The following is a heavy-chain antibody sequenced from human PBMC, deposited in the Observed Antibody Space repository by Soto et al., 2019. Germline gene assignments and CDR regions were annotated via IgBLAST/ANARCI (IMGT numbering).Heavy chain of an antibody. CDR3: ARSQSRRITIFGVVVWYFDC. CDR2: IKEDGSEK. Sequence: GGSLRLSCAASGFTFSNYWMSWVRQVPGKGLEWVANIKEDGSEKYYVDSVKGRFTISRDNAKNSLFLQMNSLRAEDTAVYYCARSQSRRITIFGVVVWYFDCWGQGTLVTVSS. J-gene: IGHJ4*02. V-gene: IGHV3-7*01. CDR1: GFTFSNYW. D-gene: IGHD3-3*01.